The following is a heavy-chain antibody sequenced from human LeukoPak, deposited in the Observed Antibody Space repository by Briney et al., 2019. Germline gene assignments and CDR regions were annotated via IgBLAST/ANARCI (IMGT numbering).Heavy chain of an antibody. D-gene: IGHD4-23*01. Sequence: SVKVSCEASGGTFSSYAISWVRQAPGQGLEWMGGIIPIFGTANYAQKFQGRVTITADESTSTAYMELSSLRSEDTAVYYCARTTVVTPSSHAFDIWGQGTMVTVSS. CDR1: GGTFSSYA. J-gene: IGHJ3*02. CDR3: ARTTVVTPSSHAFDI. CDR2: IIPIFGTA. V-gene: IGHV1-69*13.